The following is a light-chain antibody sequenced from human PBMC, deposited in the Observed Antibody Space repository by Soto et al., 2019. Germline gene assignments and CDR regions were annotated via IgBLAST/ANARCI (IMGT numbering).Light chain of an antibody. Sequence: DIQLTQSPSFLSASVGDRITITCRASQDIRANLAWYQQKPGKAPKVLISAASSLQGGVPSRFSGSGSGTEFTLTICCLQPEDFATYYCQQINDYPLTFGGGTKVEIK. J-gene: IGKJ4*01. V-gene: IGKV1-9*01. CDR3: QQINDYPLT. CDR1: QDIRAN. CDR2: AAS.